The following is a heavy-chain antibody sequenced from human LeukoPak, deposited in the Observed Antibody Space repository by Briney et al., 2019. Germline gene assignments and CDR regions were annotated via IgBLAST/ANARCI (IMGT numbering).Heavy chain of an antibody. CDR2: IIPIFGTA. D-gene: IGHD5/OR15-5a*01. Sequence: SVKVSCKASGGTFSSYAISWVRQAPGQGLEWMGGIIPIFGTANYAQKFQGRVTMTTDTSTSTAYMELRSLRSDDTAVYYCGLAVSRGFDAFDIWGQGTMVTVSS. V-gene: IGHV1-69*05. J-gene: IGHJ3*02. CDR1: GGTFSSYA. CDR3: GLAVSRGFDAFDI.